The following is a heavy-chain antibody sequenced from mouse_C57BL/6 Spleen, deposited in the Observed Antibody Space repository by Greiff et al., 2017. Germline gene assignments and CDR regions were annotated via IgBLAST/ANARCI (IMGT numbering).Heavy chain of an antibody. J-gene: IGHJ2*01. V-gene: IGHV5-4*01. Sequence: EVQRVESGGGLVKPGGSLKLSCAASGFTFSSYAMSWVRQTPEKRLEWVATISDGGSYTYYPDNVKGRFTISRDNAKNNLYLQMSHLKSEDTAMYYCAREGTGTWFDYWGQGTTLTVSS. CDR2: ISDGGSYT. CDR1: GFTFSSYA. CDR3: AREGTGTWFDY. D-gene: IGHD4-1*01.